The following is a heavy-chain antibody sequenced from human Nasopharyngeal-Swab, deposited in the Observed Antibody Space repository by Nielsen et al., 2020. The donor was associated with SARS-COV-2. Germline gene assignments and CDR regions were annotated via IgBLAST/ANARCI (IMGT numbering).Heavy chain of an antibody. V-gene: IGHV3-15*05. CDR2: IKSNVDGGTT. D-gene: IGHD3-10*01. CDR3: THFRGWGWFDP. J-gene: IGHJ5*02. Sequence: SCAASGFTFSNYEMNWVRQAPGKGPEWIARIKSNVDGGTTDYAAPVKGRITLSRDDSQNALILQMNSLKSEDTGVYYCTHFRGWGWFDPWGQGTLVTVSS. CDR1: GFTFSNYE.